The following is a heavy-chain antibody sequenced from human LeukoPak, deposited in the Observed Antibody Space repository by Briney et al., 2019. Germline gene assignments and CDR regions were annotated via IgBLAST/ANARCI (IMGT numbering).Heavy chain of an antibody. V-gene: IGHV1-8*01. D-gene: IGHD6-25*01. Sequence: GASVKVSCKASGYTFTSYDINWVRQAPGQGLEWMGWMNPNSGSTGYSQNFQGRVTMTRNTSINTAYMELSSLRSEDTAVYYCAAKGIAAAAIDYWGQGTLVTVSS. CDR3: AAKGIAAAAIDY. CDR2: MNPNSGST. CDR1: GYTFTSYD. J-gene: IGHJ4*02.